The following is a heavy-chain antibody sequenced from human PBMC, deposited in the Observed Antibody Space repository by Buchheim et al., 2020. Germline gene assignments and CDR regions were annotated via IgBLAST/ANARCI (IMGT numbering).Heavy chain of an antibody. CDR1: GGSISSYY. D-gene: IGHD4-23*01. CDR3: ARYYGGNFAFQH. CDR2: IYYSGST. Sequence: QVQLQESGPGLVKPSETLSLTCTVSGGSISSYYWSWIRQPPGKGLEWIGYIYYSGSTNYNPPLKSRVTISVDTSKNQFSLKLSSVTAADTAVYYCARYYGGNFAFQHWGQGTL. V-gene: IGHV4-59*01. J-gene: IGHJ1*01.